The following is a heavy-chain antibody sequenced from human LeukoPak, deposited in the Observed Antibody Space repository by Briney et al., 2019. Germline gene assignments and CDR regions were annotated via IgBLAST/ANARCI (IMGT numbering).Heavy chain of an antibody. J-gene: IGHJ1*01. CDR1: GFSFSNYD. Sequence: PGGSLRLSCAASGFSFSNYDMHWVRQAPGKGLEWVSVFSVSGTSTHYADSVKGRFTISRDNSKNTLYLQMNSLRVEDTAVYYCAKGDSSSYNGWLQNWGQGTLVTVSS. V-gene: IGHV3-23*01. CDR3: AKGDSSSYNGWLQN. D-gene: IGHD6-6*01. CDR2: FSVSGTST.